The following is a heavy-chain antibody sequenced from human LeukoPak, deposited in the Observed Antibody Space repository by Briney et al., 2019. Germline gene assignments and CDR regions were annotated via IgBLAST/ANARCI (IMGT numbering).Heavy chain of an antibody. CDR2: INPNSGGT. CDR1: GYTFTGYY. J-gene: IGHJ4*02. Sequence: GASVKVSCKASGYTFTGYYMHWVRQAPGQGLEWMGWINPNSGGTNYAQKFQGRVTMTRDTSISTAYMELSRLRSDDTAVYYCARDPPGGIVGATGVGDYWGQGTLVTVSS. V-gene: IGHV1-2*02. CDR3: ARDPPGGIVGATGVGDY. D-gene: IGHD1-26*01.